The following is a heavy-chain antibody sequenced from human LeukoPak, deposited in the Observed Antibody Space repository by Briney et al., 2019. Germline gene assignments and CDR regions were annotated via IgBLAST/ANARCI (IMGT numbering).Heavy chain of an antibody. CDR3: ARGRSITLLRGVAMSDGFDI. CDR2: TDTSGRYV. Sequence: GGSLRLSCAASGFTFSNYGMNWVRQAPGKGLEWDSFTDTSGRYVYYGDSVKGRFTISRDNAKNLLFLQMNGLRAEDTALYYCARGRSITLLRGVAMSDGFDIWGQGATVAVSS. V-gene: IGHV3-21*06. CDR1: GFTFSNYG. D-gene: IGHD3-10*01. J-gene: IGHJ6*02.